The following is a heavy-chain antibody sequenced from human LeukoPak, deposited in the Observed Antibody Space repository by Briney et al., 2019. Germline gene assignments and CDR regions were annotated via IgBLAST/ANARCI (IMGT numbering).Heavy chain of an antibody. J-gene: IGHJ4*02. D-gene: IGHD1-20*01. CDR3: ARDTHTGYNWNPLDY. V-gene: IGHV3-7*03. CDR1: GFTLTNYW. Sequence: GGSLRLSCAASGFTLTNYWMSWARQAPGKGLEWVANIKQDGSEKYYVDSVKGRFIISRDNAKNSLYLQMNSLRAEDTALCHCARDTHTGYNWNPLDYWGQGTLVTVSS. CDR2: IKQDGSEK.